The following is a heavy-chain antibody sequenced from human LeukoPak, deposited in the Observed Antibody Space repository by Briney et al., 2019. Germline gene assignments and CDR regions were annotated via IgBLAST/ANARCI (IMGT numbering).Heavy chain of an antibody. CDR2: ISRSAISI. D-gene: IGHD1-1*01. CDR1: GFTFSNFM. V-gene: IGHV3-21*01. J-gene: IGHJ4*02. CDR3: AREGTTVKVSDY. Sequence: NPGGSLRLSCAASGFTFSNFMMNWVRQPPGKGLEWVSSISRSAISIYYADSLKGRFTISRDNAKNSLYLQMNSLRDEDTAVYYCAREGTTVKVSDYWGQGTLVTVSS.